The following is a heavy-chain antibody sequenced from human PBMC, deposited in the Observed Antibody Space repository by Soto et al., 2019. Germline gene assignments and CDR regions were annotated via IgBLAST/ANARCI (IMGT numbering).Heavy chain of an antibody. J-gene: IGHJ3*01. CDR2: MNPNSGNT. D-gene: IGHD3-9*01. CDR3: ACTPTYYNIVTCYSYALDV. V-gene: IGHV1-8*01. CDR1: GYTFTSYD. Sequence: QVQLVQSGAEVKKPGASVKVSCKASGYTFTSYDINWVRQATGQGLEWMGWMNPNSGNTGYAQKFQGRVTMTRNTTITKVYMGLSRLGAEAMDFYYCACTPTYYNIVTCYSYALDVWGQGTMVTVSS.